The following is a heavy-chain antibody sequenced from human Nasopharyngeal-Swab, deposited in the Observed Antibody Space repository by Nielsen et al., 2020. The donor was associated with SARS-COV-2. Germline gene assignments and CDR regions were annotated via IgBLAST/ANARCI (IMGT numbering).Heavy chain of an antibody. CDR2: ISSSGSTI. Sequence: GESLKISCAASGFTFSDYYMSWLRQAPGKGLEWASYISSSGSTIYYADSVKGRFTISRDNAKNSLYLQMNSLRAEDTAVYYCAREDTDYYDSSGYFDYWGQGTLVTVSS. D-gene: IGHD3-22*01. V-gene: IGHV3-11*01. CDR3: AREDTDYYDSSGYFDY. J-gene: IGHJ4*02. CDR1: GFTFSDYY.